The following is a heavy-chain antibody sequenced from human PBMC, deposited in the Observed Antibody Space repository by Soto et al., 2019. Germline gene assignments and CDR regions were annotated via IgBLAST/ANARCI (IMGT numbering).Heavy chain of an antibody. CDR2: IWYDGSEK. CDR1: GFIFGDHG. CDR3: GRGGGGGSARYFDY. Sequence: QVQLVQSGGGLVQPGRSLRLSCTASGFIFGDHGFHWVRQIPGRGLDWVAVIWYDGSEKYHADSLKGRFTISRDNSKNTWYMQMNSLRVEDRAVYYCGRGGGGGSARYFDYWGQGSLVTVSS. J-gene: IGHJ4*02. D-gene: IGHD6-25*01. V-gene: IGHV3-33*01.